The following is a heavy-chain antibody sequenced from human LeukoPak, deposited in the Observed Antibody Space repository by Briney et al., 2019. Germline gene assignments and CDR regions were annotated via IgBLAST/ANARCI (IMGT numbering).Heavy chain of an antibody. CDR1: GFTFSSYW. V-gene: IGHV3-7*03. J-gene: IGHJ4*02. CDR2: IKQDGSEK. CDR3: AKGYVSGFDY. D-gene: IGHD3-3*01. Sequence: GGSLRLSCAASGFTFSSYWMSWVRQAPGKGLEWVANIKQDGSEKYYVNSVKGRFTISRDNAKNSLYPQMNSLRAEDTAVYYCAKGYVSGFDYWGQGTLVTVSS.